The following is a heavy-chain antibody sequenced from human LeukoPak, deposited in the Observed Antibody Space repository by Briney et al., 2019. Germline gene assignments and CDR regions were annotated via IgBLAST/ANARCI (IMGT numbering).Heavy chain of an antibody. Sequence: AESLKISWEGSGNSLTIYFIVWVRQMPRKGLELMGIVYPGDSSSKYSPSFQGQVTISADKSINTAFLRWNSLQTSDTAMYYCARVIGGTAGNGDWLDPWGQGTLVTVSS. CDR2: VYPGDSSS. CDR1: GNSLTIYF. CDR3: ARVIGGTAGNGDWLDP. V-gene: IGHV5-51*01. J-gene: IGHJ5*02. D-gene: IGHD6-13*01.